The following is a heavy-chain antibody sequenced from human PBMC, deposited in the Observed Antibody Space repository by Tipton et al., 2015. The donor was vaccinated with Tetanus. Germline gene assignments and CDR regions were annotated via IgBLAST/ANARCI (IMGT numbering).Heavy chain of an antibody. D-gene: IGHD5-24*01. Sequence: TLSLTCTVSGGSFSLYYWNWVRQSPGKGLEWIGEISHSGSSSYSPSLKSRVTISVDTSKNQFSLRLRSVVAADTAVYYCARGGRDAYNNPLGAFDVWGRGTTVTVSS. CDR1: GGSFSLYY. J-gene: IGHJ3*01. CDR2: ISHSGSS. V-gene: IGHV4-34*01. CDR3: ARGGRDAYNNPLGAFDV.